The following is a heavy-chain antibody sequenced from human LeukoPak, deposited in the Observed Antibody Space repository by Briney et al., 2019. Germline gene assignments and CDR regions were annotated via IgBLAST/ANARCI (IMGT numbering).Heavy chain of an antibody. V-gene: IGHV3-21*05. CDR3: AKGVGLLWFGDFDY. D-gene: IGHD3-10*01. Sequence: GGSLRLSCAASGFTFSSYSMNWVRQAPGKGLEWVSYISSSSSYIYYADSVKGRFTISRDNSKNTLYLQMNSLRAEDTAVYYCAKGVGLLWFGDFDYWGQGTLVTVSS. CDR1: GFTFSSYS. J-gene: IGHJ4*02. CDR2: ISSSSSYI.